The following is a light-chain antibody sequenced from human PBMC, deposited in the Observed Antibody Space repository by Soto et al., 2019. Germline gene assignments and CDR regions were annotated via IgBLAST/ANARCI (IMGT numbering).Light chain of an antibody. V-gene: IGKV3-11*01. CDR3: QQRSNWPPT. J-gene: IGKJ5*01. CDR1: QSVGTY. CDR2: DAS. Sequence: DTVLTQSPGTLSLSPGERATLSCRASQSVGTYLAWYQQKPGQAPRLLIYDASNRATGIAPRFRGSGSGTDFPPTISSADPEDFAFYFCQQRSNWPPTFGQGTRLEIK.